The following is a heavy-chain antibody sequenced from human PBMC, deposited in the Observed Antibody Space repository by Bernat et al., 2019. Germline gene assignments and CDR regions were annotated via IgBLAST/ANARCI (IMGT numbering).Heavy chain of an antibody. D-gene: IGHD2-15*01. CDR2: ISGSGDTP. CDR3: AKEGYCSGGSCSSSFFY. J-gene: IGHJ4*02. CDR1: GFTFSSYS. V-gene: IGHV3-23*01. Sequence: EVQLLESGGGLVQPGGSLRLSCAASGFTFSSYSVSWVRQAPGKGLEWVSAISGSGDTPYYADSMKGRFTISRDNSKNTLYLQMNGLRAEDTAIYYCAKEGYCSGGSCSSSFFYWGQGTLVTVSS.